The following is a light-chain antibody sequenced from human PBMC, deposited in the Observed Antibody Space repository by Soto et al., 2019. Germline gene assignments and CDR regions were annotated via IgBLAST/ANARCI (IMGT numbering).Light chain of an antibody. CDR2: DAT. Sequence: DIQMTQSPSSLSASVGDRVTITCQASQDIRGYLNWYQQKPGKPPKLLIYDATNIDTGDSKRFSGSGSGTHFTLTILSLQPDEIGTYYCQQYETFPITFGHGTRLEIK. CDR3: QQYETFPIT. V-gene: IGKV1-33*01. CDR1: QDIRGY. J-gene: IGKJ5*01.